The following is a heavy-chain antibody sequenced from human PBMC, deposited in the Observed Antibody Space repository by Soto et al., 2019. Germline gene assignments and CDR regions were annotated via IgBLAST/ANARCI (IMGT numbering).Heavy chain of an antibody. J-gene: IGHJ4*02. CDR1: GGSISSGGYY. CDR2: IYYSGST. V-gene: IGHV4-31*03. D-gene: IGHD6-19*01. Sequence: QVQLQESGPGLVKPSQTLSLTCTVSGGSISSGGYYWSWIRQHPGKGLGWIGYIYYSGSTYYNPSLKSRITISVDTSKNQFSLKLSSVTAADTAVYYCARDRGAVAGTEIDYWGQGTLVTVSS. CDR3: ARDRGAVAGTEIDY.